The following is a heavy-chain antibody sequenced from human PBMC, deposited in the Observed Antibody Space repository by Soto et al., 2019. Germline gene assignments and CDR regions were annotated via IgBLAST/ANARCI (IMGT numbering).Heavy chain of an antibody. J-gene: IGHJ4*02. V-gene: IGHV3-49*03. CDR1: GFSSGDYG. CDR2: IRSKAYGGTT. Sequence: PGGSLRLSCTASGFSSGDYGMSWFRQAPGKGLEWVGFIRSKAYGGTTEYAASVKGRFTISRDDSKSIAYLQMNSLKTEDTAVYYCTGSLYSSTWYAPDYWGQGTLVTVSS. D-gene: IGHD6-13*01. CDR3: TGSLYSSTWYAPDY.